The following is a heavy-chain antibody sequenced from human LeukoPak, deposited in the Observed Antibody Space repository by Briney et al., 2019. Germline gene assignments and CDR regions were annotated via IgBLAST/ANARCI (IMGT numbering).Heavy chain of an antibody. V-gene: IGHV1-2*02. CDR3: ARVGSSGYCTPIDAFDI. CDR2: INPNSGGT. J-gene: IGHJ3*02. CDR1: GYTFTSYY. Sequence: ASVKVSCKASGYTFTSYYMHWVRQAPGQGLEWMGWINPNSGGTNYAQKFQGRVTMTRDTSISTAFMELSRLRSDDTAVYYCARVGSSGYCTPIDAFDIWGQGTMVTVSS. D-gene: IGHD3-22*01.